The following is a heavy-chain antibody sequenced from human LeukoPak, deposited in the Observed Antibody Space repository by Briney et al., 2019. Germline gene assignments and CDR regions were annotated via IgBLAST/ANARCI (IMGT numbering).Heavy chain of an antibody. V-gene: IGHV4-59*01. D-gene: IGHD1-1*01. J-gene: IGHJ4*02. Sequence: SETLSLTCTVSGSSISSYYWSWIRQPPGKGLEWIGYIYYSGSTNYNPSLKSRVTISVDTSKNQFSLRLSSVPAADTSVYHCAGPGPNGYWGQGTLVTVSS. CDR3: AGPGPNGY. CDR2: IYYSGST. CDR1: GSSISSYY.